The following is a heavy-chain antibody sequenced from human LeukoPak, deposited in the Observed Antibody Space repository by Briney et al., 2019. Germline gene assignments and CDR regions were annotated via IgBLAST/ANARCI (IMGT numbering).Heavy chain of an antibody. V-gene: IGHV4-59*01. CDR3: AREGIPGFDY. CDR2: IYYSGSP. Sequence: PSETLSLTCTVSGGSISSYYWSWIRQPPGKGLEWVGYIYYSGSPNYNPSLKSRVTISVDTSKNQFSLKLSSVTAADTAVYYCAREGIPGFDYWGQGTLVTVSS. J-gene: IGHJ4*02. D-gene: IGHD2-21*01. CDR1: GGSISSYY.